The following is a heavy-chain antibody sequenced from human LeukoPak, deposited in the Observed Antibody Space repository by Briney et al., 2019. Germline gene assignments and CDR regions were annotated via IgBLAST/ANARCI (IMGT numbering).Heavy chain of an antibody. V-gene: IGHV3-23*01. CDR2: ISGSGGST. CDR3: AKDRVYYYDSSGYAVGDAFDI. Sequence: GGSLRLSCAASGFTFSSYAMSWVRQAPGKGLEWVSAISGSGGSTYYADSVKGRFTISRDNSKNTLYLQVNSLRAEDTAVYYCAKDRVYYYDSSGYAVGDAFDIWGQGTMVTVSS. J-gene: IGHJ3*02. D-gene: IGHD3-22*01. CDR1: GFTFSSYA.